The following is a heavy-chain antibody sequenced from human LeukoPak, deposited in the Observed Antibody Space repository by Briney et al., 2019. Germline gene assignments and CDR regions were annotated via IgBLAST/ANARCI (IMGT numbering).Heavy chain of an antibody. CDR1: GFTFSSYA. CDR2: ISYDGSNK. CDR3: ARSIGYSYGPGDY. D-gene: IGHD5-18*01. Sequence: GGSLRLSFAASGFTFSSYAMHWVRQAPGKGLEWVAVISYDGSNKYYADSVKGRFTISRDNSKNTLYLQMNSLRAEDTAVYYCARSIGYSYGPGDYWGQGTLVTVSS. J-gene: IGHJ4*02. V-gene: IGHV3-30-3*01.